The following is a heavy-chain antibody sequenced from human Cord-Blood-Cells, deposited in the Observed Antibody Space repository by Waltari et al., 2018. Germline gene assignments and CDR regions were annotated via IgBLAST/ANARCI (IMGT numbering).Heavy chain of an antibody. J-gene: IGHJ3*02. CDR1: GLTFSSYG. D-gene: IGHD3-22*01. V-gene: IGHV3-30*18. CDR3: AKVPYYDSSGDAFDI. CDR2: ISYDGSNK. Sequence: LVESGGGVVQPGRSLRLSCAASGLTFSSYGMHWVRQAPGKGLEWVAVISYDGSNKYYADSVKGRFTISRDNSKNTLYLQMNSLRAEDTAVYYCAKVPYYDSSGDAFDIWGQGTMVTVSS.